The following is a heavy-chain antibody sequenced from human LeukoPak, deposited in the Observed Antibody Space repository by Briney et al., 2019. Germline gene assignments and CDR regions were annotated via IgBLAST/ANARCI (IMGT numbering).Heavy chain of an antibody. V-gene: IGHV3-7*03. CDR2: IKQDGSEK. Sequence: GGSLRLSCAASGFTFSSYWMSWVRQAPGKELEWVANIKQDGSEKYYADSVQGRFTDSRDNAKNSLYLQMDSLRAEDTAVYYCVRDWNHYDTSGYYGFDYWGQGTLVTVSS. CDR1: GFTFSSYW. J-gene: IGHJ4*02. CDR3: VRDWNHYDTSGYYGFDY. D-gene: IGHD3-22*01.